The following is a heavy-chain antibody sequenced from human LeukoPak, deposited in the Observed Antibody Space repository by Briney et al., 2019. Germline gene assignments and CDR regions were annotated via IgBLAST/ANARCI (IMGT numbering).Heavy chain of an antibody. Sequence: PGGSLRLSCAASGFTFSDYYMSWIRQAPGKALEWVSYISSSGSTIYYADSVKGRFTISRDNAKNSLYLQMNSLRAEDTAVYYCATRDCSSTSCYPYYMDVWGKGTTVTVSS. CDR2: ISSSGSTI. CDR3: ATRDCSSTSCYPYYMDV. CDR1: GFTFSDYY. V-gene: IGHV3-11*04. J-gene: IGHJ6*03. D-gene: IGHD2-2*01.